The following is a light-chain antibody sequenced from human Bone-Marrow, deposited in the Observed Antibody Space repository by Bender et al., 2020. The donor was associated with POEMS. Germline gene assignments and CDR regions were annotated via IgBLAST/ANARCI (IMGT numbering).Light chain of an antibody. V-gene: IGLV3-1*01. Sequence: SLALTQSPSTSVAPGQTAIITCGGNNIGDRNVHWYQHKPGQSPLLVIYQDTQRPSGIPERFSGSNSGNTATLTISGTQAMDEADYYCQAWDTSTLIFGGGTKLTVL. CDR3: QAWDTSTLI. CDR1: NIGDRN. CDR2: QDT. J-gene: IGLJ2*01.